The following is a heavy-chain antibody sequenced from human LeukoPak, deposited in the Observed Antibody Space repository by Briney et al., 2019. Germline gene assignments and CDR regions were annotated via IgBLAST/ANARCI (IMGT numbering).Heavy chain of an antibody. CDR1: GYTFTNFG. Sequence: GASVKVSCRTPGYTFTNFGISWVRQAPGQGLEWMGWISGNNDHTNYAQKFQGRVTMTTDTSTTTAYMELTSLTSDDTAVYYCARDGTSTDDFWGQGTLVTVSS. D-gene: IGHD1-26*01. CDR3: ARDGTSTDDF. V-gene: IGHV1-18*01. CDR2: ISGNNDHT. J-gene: IGHJ4*02.